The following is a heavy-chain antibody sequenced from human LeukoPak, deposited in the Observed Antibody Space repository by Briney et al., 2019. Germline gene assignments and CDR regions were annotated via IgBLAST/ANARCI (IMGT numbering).Heavy chain of an antibody. D-gene: IGHD3-10*01. CDR3: ASVYYYGSGSYFDY. CDR1: GGSLSSYY. Sequence: PSETLSLTCTVSGGSLSSYYWSWIRQPPGKGLEWIGYIYYSGSTNYNPSLKSRVTISVDTSKNQFSLKLSSVTAADTAVYYCASVYYYGSGSYFDYWGQGTLVTVSS. CDR2: IYYSGST. V-gene: IGHV4-59*01. J-gene: IGHJ4*02.